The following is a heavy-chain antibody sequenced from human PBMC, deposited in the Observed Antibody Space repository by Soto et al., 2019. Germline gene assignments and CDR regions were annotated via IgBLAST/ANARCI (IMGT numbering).Heavy chain of an antibody. CDR1: GYTFTGYY. V-gene: IGHV1-2*04. CDR3: ARGKGGIAAAGTGYFQH. D-gene: IGHD6-13*01. CDR2: INPNSGGT. J-gene: IGHJ1*01. Sequence: ASVKVSCKASGYTFTGYYMHWVRQAPGQGLEWMGWINPNSGGTNYAQKFQGWVTMTRDTSISTAYMELSRLRSDDPAVYYCARGKGGIAAAGTGYFQHWGQGTLVTVSS.